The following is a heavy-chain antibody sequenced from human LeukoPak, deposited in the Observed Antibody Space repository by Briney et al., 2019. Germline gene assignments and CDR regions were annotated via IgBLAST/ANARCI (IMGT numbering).Heavy chain of an antibody. Sequence: ASVKVSCKASGGTFSSYAISWVRQAPGQGLEWMGGIIPIFGTANYAQKFQGRVTITTDESTGTAYMELSSLRSEDTAVYYCARVVGYNPPEDYWGQGTLVTVSS. V-gene: IGHV1-69*05. CDR3: ARVVGYNPPEDY. J-gene: IGHJ4*02. D-gene: IGHD5-24*01. CDR1: GGTFSSYA. CDR2: IIPIFGTA.